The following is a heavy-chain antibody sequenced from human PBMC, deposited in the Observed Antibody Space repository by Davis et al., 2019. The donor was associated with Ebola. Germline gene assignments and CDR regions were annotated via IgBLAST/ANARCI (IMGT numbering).Heavy chain of an antibody. V-gene: IGHV4-34*01. Sequence: MPSETLSLTCAVSGGSFSGYYWPWIRQPPGKGLEWIGEINYSGSTNYNPSLKSRVTISVDTSKNQFSLKLSSVTAADTAVYYCARGGGFGGYGMDVWGQGTTVTVSS. CDR2: INYSGST. D-gene: IGHD3-10*01. CDR3: ARGGGFGGYGMDV. CDR1: GGSFSGYY. J-gene: IGHJ6*02.